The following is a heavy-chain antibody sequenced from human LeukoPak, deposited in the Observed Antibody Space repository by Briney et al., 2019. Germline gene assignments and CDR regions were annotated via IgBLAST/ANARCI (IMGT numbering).Heavy chain of an antibody. CDR2: IDAGGGDT. J-gene: IGHJ6*02. Sequence: PGASLRLSCAASGFTLTSYAMTWVRQAPGKGLEWVSSIDAGGGDTYHSDSVRGRFTISRDNSMNTLYLQMNSLRADDTAVYYCGRPTKYWLVRGNGVDVWGQGTTVTVSS. CDR3: GRPTKYWLVRGNGVDV. CDR1: GFTLTSYA. D-gene: IGHD6-19*01. V-gene: IGHV3-23*01.